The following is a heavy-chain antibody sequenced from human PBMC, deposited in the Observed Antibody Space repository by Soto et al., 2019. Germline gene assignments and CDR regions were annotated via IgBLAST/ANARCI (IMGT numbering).Heavy chain of an antibody. CDR1: GGSFSGYY. J-gene: IGHJ6*02. CDR3: ARGRSLWFGELKSYYGIDV. CDR2: INHSGST. V-gene: IGHV4-34*01. Sequence: QVQLQQWGAGLLKPSETLSLTCAVYGGSFSGYYLSWIRQPPGKGLAWIGEINHSGSTNYNPSLNSRVTISVDTSKNQCSMKLSSVTAADTAVYYCARGRSLWFGELKSYYGIDVWVQGTTVTVSS. D-gene: IGHD3-10*01.